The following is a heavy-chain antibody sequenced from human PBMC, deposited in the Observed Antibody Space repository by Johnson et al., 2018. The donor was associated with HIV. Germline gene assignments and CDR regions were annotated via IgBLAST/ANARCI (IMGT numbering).Heavy chain of an antibody. CDR2: IYSGGST. Sequence: SGFTVSSNYMSWVRQAPGKGLEWVSVIYSGGSTYYADSVKGRFTISRDNSKNTLYLQMNRLRAEDTAVYYCARAPYYDILTGYYPGALDIWGQGTMVTVSS. J-gene: IGHJ3*02. V-gene: IGHV3-53*01. D-gene: IGHD3-9*01. CDR3: ARAPYYDILTGYYPGALDI. CDR1: GFTVSSNY.